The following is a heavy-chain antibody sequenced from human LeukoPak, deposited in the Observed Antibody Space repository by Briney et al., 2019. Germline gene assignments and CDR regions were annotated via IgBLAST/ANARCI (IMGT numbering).Heavy chain of an antibody. Sequence: GESLKISCKGSGCRFTSYWIGWVRPMPGKGLEWMGIIYPGDSDTRYSPSCQGQVTISDDKSISTAYLQWSSLKASDTAMYYCARRGYYDSSGYREPVIDYWGQGTLVTVSS. D-gene: IGHD3-22*01. J-gene: IGHJ4*02. CDR3: ARRGYYDSSGYREPVIDY. CDR1: GCRFTSYW. V-gene: IGHV5-51*01. CDR2: IYPGDSDT.